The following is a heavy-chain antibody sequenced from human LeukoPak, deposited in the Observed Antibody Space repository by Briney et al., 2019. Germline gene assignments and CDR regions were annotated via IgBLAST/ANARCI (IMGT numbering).Heavy chain of an antibody. J-gene: IGHJ4*02. CDR3: ALKYYYDSSGYSYFDY. Sequence: SSETLSLTCTVSGGSISSYYWGWIRQPPGKGLEWIGSIYYSGSTYYNPSLKSRVTISVDTSKNQFSLKLSSVTAADTAVYYCALKYYYDSSGYSYFDYWGQGTLVTVSS. CDR2: IYYSGST. D-gene: IGHD3-22*01. CDR1: GGSISSYY. V-gene: IGHV4-39*07.